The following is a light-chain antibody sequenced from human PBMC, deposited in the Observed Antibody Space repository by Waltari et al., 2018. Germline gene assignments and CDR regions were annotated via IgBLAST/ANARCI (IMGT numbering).Light chain of an antibody. Sequence: DIQMTQSPSSLSASVGDRVTITCRASQTIPRYLNWYQQKPGKAPKLLIYGISNLHSGVPSRFSGSGSGTDFTLTISSLQHEGFATYYCQQSTSIPLTFGG. CDR2: GIS. CDR3: QQSTSIPLT. J-gene: IGKJ4*01. V-gene: IGKV1-39*01. CDR1: QTIPRY.